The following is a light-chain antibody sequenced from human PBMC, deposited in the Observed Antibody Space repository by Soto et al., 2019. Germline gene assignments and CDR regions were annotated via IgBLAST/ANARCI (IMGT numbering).Light chain of an antibody. CDR1: QSVSSSY. Sequence: EIVLTQSPGTLSLSPGERATLSCRASQSVSSSYLAWYQQKPGQAPRLLIYGASSRATGIPDRFSGSGSGTDFTITISRLEHEDFAVYYCQQYGSSIFTFGPGTKVDIK. J-gene: IGKJ3*01. V-gene: IGKV3-20*01. CDR3: QQYGSSIFT. CDR2: GAS.